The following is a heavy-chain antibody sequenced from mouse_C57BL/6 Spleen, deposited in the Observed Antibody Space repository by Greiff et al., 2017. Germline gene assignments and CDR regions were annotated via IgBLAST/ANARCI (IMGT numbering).Heavy chain of an antibody. CDR3: TRGAYYGSLYFDY. J-gene: IGHJ2*01. CDR1: GFTFSDAW. CDR2: IRNKANNHAT. D-gene: IGHD1-1*01. Sequence: EVKVEESGGGLVQPGGSMKLSCAASGFTFSDAWMDWVRQSPEKGLEWVAAIRNKANNHATYYAESVKGRFTISRDDSKSSVYLQMNSLRAEDTGIYYCTRGAYYGSLYFDYWGQGTTLTVSS. V-gene: IGHV6-6*01.